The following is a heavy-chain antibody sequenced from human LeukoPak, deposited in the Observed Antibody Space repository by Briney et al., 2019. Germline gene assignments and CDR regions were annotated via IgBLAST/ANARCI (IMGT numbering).Heavy chain of an antibody. D-gene: IGHD3-3*01. CDR2: ISSSGDAT. Sequence: GGSLRLSCAASGFTLNNYAMNWVRQAPGKGLEWVSLISSSGDATYYADSVQGRFTISRDNSRNTLYLHINSLRAEDTAVYYCAKFTSSDFWSGVFDYWGQGTLVTVSS. V-gene: IGHV3-23*01. CDR1: GFTLNNYA. J-gene: IGHJ4*02. CDR3: AKFTSSDFWSGVFDY.